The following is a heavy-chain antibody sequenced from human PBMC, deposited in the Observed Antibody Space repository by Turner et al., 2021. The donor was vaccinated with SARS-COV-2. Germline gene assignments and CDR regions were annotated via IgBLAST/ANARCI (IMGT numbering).Heavy chain of an antibody. Sequence: QVQLVQSGAEVKTPGASVKVSCKASGYTFTGYYMHWVRQAPGQGLEWMGWINPNSGGTNDAKKVQGRVTMTRETSSRTAYMELSRLRSDETAGYYCAVPPGADVEPDYAFDIWGQGTMVTVSS. CDR3: AVPPGADVEPDYAFDI. CDR1: GYTFTGYY. D-gene: IGHD1-1*01. V-gene: IGHV1-2*02. CDR2: INPNSGGT. J-gene: IGHJ3*02.